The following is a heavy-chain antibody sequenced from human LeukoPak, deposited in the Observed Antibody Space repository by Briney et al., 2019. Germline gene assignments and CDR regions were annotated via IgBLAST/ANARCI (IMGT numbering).Heavy chain of an antibody. CDR1: GFTFSSYS. CDR3: ARSRDSSGYYYGSAFDI. V-gene: IGHV3-21*04. CDR2: ISSSSSYI. D-gene: IGHD3-22*01. J-gene: IGHJ3*02. Sequence: PGGSLRLSCAASGFTFSSYSMNWVRQAPGKGLEWVSSISSSSSYIYYADSVKGRFTISRDNSKNTLYLQMNSLRTEDTAVYYCARSRDSSGYYYGSAFDIWGQGTMVTVSS.